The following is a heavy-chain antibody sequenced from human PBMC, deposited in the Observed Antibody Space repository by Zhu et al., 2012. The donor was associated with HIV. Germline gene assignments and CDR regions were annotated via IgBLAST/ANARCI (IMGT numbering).Heavy chain of an antibody. J-gene: IGHJ6*02. CDR3: ARRPYCYGSGDGMDV. CDR1: GGSISGTNYY. Sequence: QVQLEESGPGLVKPSETLSLTCTVSGGSISGTNYYWDWVRQPPGKGLEWIGSIYSSGSAYYNPSLTSRVTISVDTSRNQFSLKLKSATAADTAVYYCARRPYCYGSGDGMDVWGLGDHGSPSP. V-gene: IGHV4-39*07. CDR2: IYSSGSA. D-gene: IGHD3-10*01.